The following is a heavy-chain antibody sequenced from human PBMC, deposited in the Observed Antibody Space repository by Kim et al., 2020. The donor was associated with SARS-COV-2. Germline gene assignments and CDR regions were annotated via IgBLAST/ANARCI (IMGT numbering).Heavy chain of an antibody. CDR1: GGSFSGYY. Sequence: SETLSLTCAVYGGSFSGYYWSWIRQPPGKGLEWIGEINHSGSTNYNPSLKSRVTISVDTSKNQFSLKLSSVTAADTAVYYCARVKRAIRYFDWLLQNAHFDYWGQGTLVTVSS. CDR3: ARVKRAIRYFDWLLQNAHFDY. J-gene: IGHJ4*02. CDR2: INHSGST. D-gene: IGHD3-9*01. V-gene: IGHV4-34*01.